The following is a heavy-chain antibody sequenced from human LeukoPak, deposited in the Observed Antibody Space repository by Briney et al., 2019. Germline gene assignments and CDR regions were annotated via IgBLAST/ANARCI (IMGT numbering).Heavy chain of an antibody. CDR1: GFTFSNYW. CDR2: MNQDGSGK. J-gene: IGHJ5*02. CDR3: ARDNDRKDDS. Sequence: GGSLRLSCAASGFTFSNYWMNWVRQAPGKGLEWVANMNQDGSGKYYVDSVRGRFAISRGNAKNSLYLQMNNLRVEDTAVYYCARDNDRKDDSWGQGTLVTVSS. D-gene: IGHD3-16*01. V-gene: IGHV3-7*01.